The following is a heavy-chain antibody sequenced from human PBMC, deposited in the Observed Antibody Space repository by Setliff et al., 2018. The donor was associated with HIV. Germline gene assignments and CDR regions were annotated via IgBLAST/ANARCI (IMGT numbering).Heavy chain of an antibody. V-gene: IGHV4-39*07. CDR2: IYYSGST. J-gene: IGHJ2*01. CDR3: ARDFRIGWAVQDYWYFDL. D-gene: IGHD1-26*01. CDR1: GYSISSSSYY. Sequence: PSETLSLTCTVSGYSISSSSYYWDWIRQPPGKGLGWIGSIYYSGSTYYNPSLKSRVTISVDTSKNQFSLKLSSVTAADTAVYYCARDFRIGWAVQDYWYFDLWGRGTLVTVSS.